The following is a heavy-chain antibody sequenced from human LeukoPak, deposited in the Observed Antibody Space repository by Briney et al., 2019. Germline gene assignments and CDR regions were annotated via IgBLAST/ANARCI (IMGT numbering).Heavy chain of an antibody. Sequence: SGPTLVKPTQTLTLTCTFSGFSLTTSGVGVGWFRQPPGKALEWLALIYWDDDKRYSPSLRSRLTITKDTSKNQVILTMTNMDPVDTATYYCAHRRDWFDPWGQGTLVTVSS. V-gene: IGHV2-5*02. CDR2: IYWDDDK. CDR3: AHRRDWFDP. CDR1: GFSLTTSGVG. J-gene: IGHJ5*02.